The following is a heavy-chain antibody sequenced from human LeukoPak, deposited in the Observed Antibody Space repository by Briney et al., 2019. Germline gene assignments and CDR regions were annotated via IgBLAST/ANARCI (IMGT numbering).Heavy chain of an antibody. CDR3: LGYCSSTSCYQGHWFDP. J-gene: IGHJ5*02. D-gene: IGHD2-2*01. CDR2: ISGSSIST. V-gene: IGHV3-23*01. Sequence: GGSLRLSCAASGFTFSSYGMSWVRQAPGKGLEWVSAISGSSISTYYADSVKGRFTISRDNSKNTLYLQMNSLRAEDTAIYYCLGYCSSTSCYQGHWFDPWGQGTLVTVSS. CDR1: GFTFSSYG.